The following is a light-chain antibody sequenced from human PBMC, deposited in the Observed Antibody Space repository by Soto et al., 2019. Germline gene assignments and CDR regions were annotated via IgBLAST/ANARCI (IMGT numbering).Light chain of an antibody. CDR3: QQYYSFPWT. Sequence: IQMTQPPSSLSASVGDRVTITCQASQGISSYLAWYQQKPGKAPELLIYAASTLQSGVPSRFSGSGSGTDCTLTTSCLQSEDVATYYCQQYYSFPWTFGQGTKVDIK. CDR1: QGISSY. J-gene: IGKJ1*01. CDR2: AAS. V-gene: IGKV1D-8*01.